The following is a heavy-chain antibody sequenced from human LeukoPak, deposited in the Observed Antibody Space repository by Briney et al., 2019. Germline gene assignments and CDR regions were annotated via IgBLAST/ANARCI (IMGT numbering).Heavy chain of an antibody. Sequence: ASVTVSCKASGGTFSSYAISWVRQAPGQGLEWMGGIIPIFGTANYAQKFQGRVTITADESTSTAYMELSSLRSEDTAVYYCARGRAAAGTGIDPWGQGTLVTVSS. CDR2: IIPIFGTA. D-gene: IGHD6-13*01. CDR3: ARGRAAAGTGIDP. V-gene: IGHV1-69*13. J-gene: IGHJ5*02. CDR1: GGTFSSYA.